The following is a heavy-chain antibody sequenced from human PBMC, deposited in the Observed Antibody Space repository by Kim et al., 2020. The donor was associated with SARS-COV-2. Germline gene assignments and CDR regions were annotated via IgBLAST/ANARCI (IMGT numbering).Heavy chain of an antibody. CDR1: GFTFSSYA. CDR3: ARDRCHGSSTSCYCMDV. Sequence: GGSLRLSCAASGFTFSSYAMHWVRQAPGKGLEYVSAISSNGGSTYYANSVKGRFTISRDNSKNTLYLQMGSLRAEDMAVYYCARDRCHGSSTSCYCMDVWGQGTTVTVSS. J-gene: IGHJ6*02. V-gene: IGHV3-64*01. CDR2: ISSNGGST. D-gene: IGHD2-2*01.